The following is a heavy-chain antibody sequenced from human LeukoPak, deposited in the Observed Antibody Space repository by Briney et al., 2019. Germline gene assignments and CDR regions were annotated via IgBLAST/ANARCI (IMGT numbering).Heavy chain of an antibody. CDR3: ARGSETSTTVTTSWFDP. V-gene: IGHV1-18*01. Sequence: ASVKVSCKASGYTFVTSSISWVRQAPGQRPEWMGWISPNNGNTHYAQNVQDRVTMTTDTSTSTAYMELRSLRSDDTAVYYCARGSETSTTVTTSWFDPWGQGTLVTVSS. CDR2: ISPNNGNT. CDR1: GYTFVTSS. J-gene: IGHJ5*02. D-gene: IGHD4-17*01.